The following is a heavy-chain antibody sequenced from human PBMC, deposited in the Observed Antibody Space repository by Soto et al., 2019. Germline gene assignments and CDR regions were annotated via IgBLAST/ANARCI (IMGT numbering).Heavy chain of an antibody. D-gene: IGHD2-2*02. CDR3: ARAWDIVVVPAAILSGAFDI. CDR2: IIPIFGTA. Sequence: SVKVSCKASGGTFSSYSISWVRQAPGQGLEWMGGIIPIFGTANYAQKFQGRVTITADKSTSTAYMELSSLRSEDTAVYYCARAWDIVVVPAAILSGAFDIWGQGTMVTVSS. J-gene: IGHJ3*02. CDR1: GGTFSSYS. V-gene: IGHV1-69*06.